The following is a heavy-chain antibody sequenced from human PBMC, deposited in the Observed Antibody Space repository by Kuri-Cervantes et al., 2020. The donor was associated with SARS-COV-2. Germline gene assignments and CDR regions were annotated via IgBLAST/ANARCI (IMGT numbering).Heavy chain of an antibody. CDR2: IYHSGST. Sequence: SETLSLTCTVSGGSISSGGYYWSWIRQPPGKGLEWIGYIYHSGSTYYNPSLKSRVTISVDRSKNQFSLKLSSVTAADTAVYYCARVGRAGPFDYWGQGTLVTVSS. D-gene: IGHD6-13*01. V-gene: IGHV4-30-2*01. CDR1: GGSISSGGYY. J-gene: IGHJ4*02. CDR3: ARVGRAGPFDY.